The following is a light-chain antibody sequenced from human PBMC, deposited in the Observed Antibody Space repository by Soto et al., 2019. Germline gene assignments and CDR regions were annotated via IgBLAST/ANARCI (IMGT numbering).Light chain of an antibody. J-gene: IGKJ2*01. CDR2: SAS. Sequence: IVLTQSPGTLSLSPGERATISCRSSQSVSSSDLAWYQQKPGQAPRLLIYSASSRATGIPDRFSGSGSGTDFTLTISRLEPEDFAVYYCQQYDTFGQGTKLEIK. CDR3: QQYDT. CDR1: QSVSSSD. V-gene: IGKV3-20*01.